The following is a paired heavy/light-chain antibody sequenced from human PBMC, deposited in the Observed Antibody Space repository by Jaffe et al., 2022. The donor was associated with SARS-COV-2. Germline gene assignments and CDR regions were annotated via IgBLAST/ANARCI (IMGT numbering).Light chain of an antibody. CDR2: AAS. J-gene: IGKJ1*01. Sequence: DIQMTQSPSSLSASVGDRVTITCRASQSISSYLNWYQQKPGKAPKLLIYAASSLQSGVPSRFSGSGSGTDFTLTISSLQPEDFATYYCQQSYSTPPGTFGQGTKVEIK. V-gene: IGKV1-39*01. CDR1: QSISSY. CDR3: QQSYSTPPGT.
Heavy chain of an antibody. Sequence: QVQLVESGGGLVKPGGSLRLSCAASGFTFSDYYMSWIRQAPGKGLEWVSYISSSSSYTNYADSVKGRFTISRDNAKNSLYLQMNSLRAEDTAVYYCARASRFSSSSEDYYYGMDVWGQGTTVTVSS. J-gene: IGHJ6*02. CDR3: ARASRFSSSSEDYYYGMDV. CDR1: GFTFSDYY. D-gene: IGHD6-6*01. V-gene: IGHV3-11*06. CDR2: ISSSSSYT.